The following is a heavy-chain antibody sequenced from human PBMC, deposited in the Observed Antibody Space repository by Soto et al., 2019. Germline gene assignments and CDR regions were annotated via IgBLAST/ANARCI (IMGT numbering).Heavy chain of an antibody. D-gene: IGHD5-12*01. J-gene: IGHJ4*02. CDR1: GFTFSDYY. CDR3: ARDHHRYSGYDYVDY. V-gene: IGHV3-11*05. CDR2: RTKNSSDA. Sequence: GGSLRLSCAASGFTFSDYYMRWIRQAPGKGLGLGTKRTKNSSDAKDGKSRKRRYTNTRDSAKNSPYLQMNSLRAEDTAVYYCARDHHRYSGYDYVDYWGQGSLVTVSS.